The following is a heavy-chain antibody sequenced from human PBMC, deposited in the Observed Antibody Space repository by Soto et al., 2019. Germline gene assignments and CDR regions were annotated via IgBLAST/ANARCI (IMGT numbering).Heavy chain of an antibody. CDR1: GGSVNSTYYN. V-gene: IGHV4-39*01. CDR3: GRMGIAATPHRDVDC. D-gene: IGHD2-15*01. Sequence: SETLSLTCTVSGGSVNSTYYNWGWIRQPPGKGLEWIGSVYNSASTYYNPSLKSRVTISVDTSRNQFSLNLNSVTAADTAMYYCGRMGIAATPHRDVDCWGQGTRVTFAS. J-gene: IGHJ4*02. CDR2: VYNSAST.